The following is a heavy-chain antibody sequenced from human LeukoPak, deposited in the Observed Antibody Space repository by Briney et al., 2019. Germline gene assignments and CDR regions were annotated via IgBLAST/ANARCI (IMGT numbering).Heavy chain of an antibody. J-gene: IGHJ1*01. CDR3: AKPVGFNPYSSGWYGEYFQH. CDR1: GFTFSSYA. D-gene: IGHD6-19*01. V-gene: IGHV3-23*01. CDR2: ISGSGGST. Sequence: GGSLRLSCAASGFTFSSYAMSWVRQAPGKGLEWVSAISGSGGSTYYADSVKGRFTISRDNSKNMLYLQMNSLRAEDTAVYYCAKPVGFNPYSSGWYGEYFQHWGQGTLVTVSS.